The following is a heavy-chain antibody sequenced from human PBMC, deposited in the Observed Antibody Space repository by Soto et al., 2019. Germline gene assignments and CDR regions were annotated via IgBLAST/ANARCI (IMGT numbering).Heavy chain of an antibody. V-gene: IGHV3-21*06. D-gene: IGHD2-2*01. Sequence: GGSLRLSCAASGFTFSRYGMNWLRQAPGKGLEWVASISSSTSYVYYADSVKGRFSTSRDNAKNILYLEMYGLRTEDTAVYYCARDPSEGRVGNWFESWGQGTLVTVSS. CDR2: ISSSTSYV. CDR1: GFTFSRYG. J-gene: IGHJ5*01. CDR3: ARDPSEGRVGNWFES.